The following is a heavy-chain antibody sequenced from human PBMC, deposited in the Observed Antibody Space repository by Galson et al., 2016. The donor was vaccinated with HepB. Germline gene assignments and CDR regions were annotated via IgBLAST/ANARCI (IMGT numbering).Heavy chain of an antibody. CDR2: VIPFSGTT. CDR3: ATVPMISGGYLWTTFDY. J-gene: IGHJ4*02. CDR1: GNTFSRHF. D-gene: IGHD3-22*01. V-gene: IGHV1-69*13. Sequence: SVKVSCKASGNTFSRHFVSWVRQAPGQGLEWMGGVIPFSGTTSYAQKFQGRVTIIADGSTSTAYMELSGLRYEDTAVYYCATVPMISGGYLWTTFDYWGQGTLVTVSS.